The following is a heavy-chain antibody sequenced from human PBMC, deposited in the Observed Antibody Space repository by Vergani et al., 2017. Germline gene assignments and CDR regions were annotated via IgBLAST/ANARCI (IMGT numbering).Heavy chain of an antibody. CDR3: AKDWEASIAAAVTGY. CDR1: GVTFTAHG. Sequence: EVQLLESGGGSAQPGESLRLSCVASGVTFTAHGLNWVRQAPGKGLEWVSGISGQNFRTHYADSVKGRFTISRDNSKNTLYLQMNSLRAEDTAVYYCAKDWEASIAAAVTGYWGQGTLVTVSS. D-gene: IGHD6-13*01. V-gene: IGHV3-23*01. CDR2: ISGQNFRT. J-gene: IGHJ4*02.